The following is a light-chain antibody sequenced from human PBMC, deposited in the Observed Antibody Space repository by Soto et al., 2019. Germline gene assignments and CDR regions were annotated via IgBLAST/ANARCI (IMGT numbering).Light chain of an antibody. V-gene: IGKV3-20*01. CDR2: GAS. Sequence: ETMLTQSPATLSASPGERVTLSCRATQSVTYNLAWYQQKPGQAPRLLIYGASTRATGIPDRFSGSGSGTDFTLTISRLEPEDFAVYYCQQYGSSSTFGQGTRLENK. J-gene: IGKJ5*01. CDR1: QSVTYN. CDR3: QQYGSSST.